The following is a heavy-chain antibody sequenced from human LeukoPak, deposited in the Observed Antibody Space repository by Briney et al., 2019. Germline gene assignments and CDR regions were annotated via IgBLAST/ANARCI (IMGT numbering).Heavy chain of an antibody. CDR3: ARDCPAGWRYREYYFDY. CDR1: GGPISGGGTY. D-gene: IGHD3-10*01. Sequence: PAQTLSLTCTVSGGPISGGGTYWSWIRQPAGKGLEWIGRISTSGSTNYNPSLKSRVTMSVDTSKNQFSLKLTSVSAADTAVYYCARDCPAGWRYREYYFDYWGQGTLVTVSS. J-gene: IGHJ4*02. CDR2: ISTSGST. V-gene: IGHV4-61*02.